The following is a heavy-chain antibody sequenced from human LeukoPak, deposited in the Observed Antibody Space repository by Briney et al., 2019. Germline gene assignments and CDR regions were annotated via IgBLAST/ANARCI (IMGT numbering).Heavy chain of an antibody. CDR2: IKQDGSEK. V-gene: IGHV3-7*01. J-gene: IGHJ4*02. CDR3: ARIRRGWSQNWDY. Sequence: PGGSLRLSCAASGFTCSSYWMSWVRQAPGKGLEWVANIKQDGSEKYYVDSVKGRFTISRDNAKNSLYLQMNSLRVEDTAVYYCARIRRGWSQNWDYWGQGTLVTVSS. CDR1: GFTCSSYW. D-gene: IGHD6-19*01.